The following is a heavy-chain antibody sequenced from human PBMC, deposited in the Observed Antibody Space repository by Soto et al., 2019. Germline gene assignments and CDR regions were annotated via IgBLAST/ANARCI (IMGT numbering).Heavy chain of an antibody. CDR2: ITPDSGDT. Sequence: ASVTVSCNASGYTFTDYHMHWVRQAPGQGLEWMGWITPDSGDTKYAQKFQGRVTMTRDTSISTVYMELTSLTSDDTGVYCCARDRVGFAVVTPDHWGQGTLVTVSS. CDR1: GYTFTDYH. V-gene: IGHV1-2*02. CDR3: ARDRVGFAVVTPDH. D-gene: IGHD3-3*01. J-gene: IGHJ5*02.